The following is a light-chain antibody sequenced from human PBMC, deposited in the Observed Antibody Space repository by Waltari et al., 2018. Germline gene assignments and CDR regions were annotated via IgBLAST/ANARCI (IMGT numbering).Light chain of an antibody. CDR1: CHILGAGTD. CDR3: QSFDSNLDGGVL. V-gene: IGLV1-40*01. J-gene: IGLJ2*01. Sequence: QSVLTQTPSVSGAPGQRVPISSTGSCHILGAGTDVTWYQNLPGTAPKLLIDGNADRPSGGPDRFSGSKSGTSASLAITGLRAEDEGDYYCQSFDSNLDGGVLFGGGTKLTVL. CDR2: GNA.